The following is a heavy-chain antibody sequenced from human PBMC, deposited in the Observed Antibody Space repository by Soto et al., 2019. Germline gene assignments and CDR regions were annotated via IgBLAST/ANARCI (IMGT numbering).Heavy chain of an antibody. J-gene: IGHJ5*02. Sequence: ASVKVSCKASGYAFSNNDISWVLHFTGQGLEWMGWMNPNSGNGGYAQKFQGRVTMTRDTSTSTAYLELSSLASDDTAIYYCARMATSGTLNWFDPWGQGTLVTVSS. CDR2: MNPNSGNG. CDR3: ARMATSGTLNWFDP. CDR1: GYAFSNND. V-gene: IGHV1-8*01.